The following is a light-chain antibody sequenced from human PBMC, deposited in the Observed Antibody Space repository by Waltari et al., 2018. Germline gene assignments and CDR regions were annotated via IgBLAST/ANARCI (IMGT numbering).Light chain of an antibody. CDR1: QSISSY. V-gene: IGKV1-39*01. J-gene: IGKJ4*01. CDR2: GAS. CDR3: QQSYTTPLT. Sequence: DIQMTQSPSSLSASVGDRVTITCRASQSISSYLNWYQHKRGKAPKLLIYGASSLQSGVPSRFSGSGSGTDFTFTISTLQPEDFATYYCQQSYTTPLTFGGGTRVEIK.